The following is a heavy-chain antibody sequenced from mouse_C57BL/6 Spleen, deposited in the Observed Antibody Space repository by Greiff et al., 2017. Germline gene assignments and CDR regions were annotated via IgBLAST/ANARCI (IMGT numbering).Heavy chain of an antibody. CDR2: IRSKSNKYAT. CDR3: VRSSYFDY. CDR1: GFSFNTYA. J-gene: IGHJ2*01. V-gene: IGHV10-1*01. Sequence: EAGGGLVQPKGSLKLSCAASGFSFNTYAMNWVRQAPGKGLEWVARIRSKSNKYATYYADSVKDRFTIARDDSESMLYLQMNNLKTEDTAMYYCVRSSYFDYWGQGTTLTVSS.